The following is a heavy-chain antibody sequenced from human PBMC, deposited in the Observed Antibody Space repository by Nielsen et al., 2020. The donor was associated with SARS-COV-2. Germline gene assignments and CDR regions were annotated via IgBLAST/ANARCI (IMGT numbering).Heavy chain of an antibody. CDR3: LQGGAS. V-gene: IGHV3-7*05. D-gene: IGHD1-1*01. Sequence: GESLKISCAASGFSFSTSWMNWVRQGPGKRLEWVANINPDGSMKRHVDSVMGRFTISRDNARDSLYLQMNNLRAEDTAIYYCLQGGASWGQGTLVTASS. CDR1: GFSFSTSW. J-gene: IGHJ5*02. CDR2: INPDGSMK.